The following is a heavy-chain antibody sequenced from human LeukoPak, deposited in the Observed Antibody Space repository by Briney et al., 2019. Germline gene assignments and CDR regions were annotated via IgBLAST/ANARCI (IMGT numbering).Heavy chain of an antibody. CDR3: ARHRITGRAFDY. CDR2: ISGNANT. Sequence: PGGSLRLSCAASGFTFSSYAMSWVRQAPGKGREWVSAISGNANTYYTDSVKGRFTISRDNSKNTLYLQMNGLRAEDTAVYYCARHRITGRAFDYWGQGTLVTVSS. D-gene: IGHD1-20*01. V-gene: IGHV3-23*01. CDR1: GFTFSSYA. J-gene: IGHJ4*02.